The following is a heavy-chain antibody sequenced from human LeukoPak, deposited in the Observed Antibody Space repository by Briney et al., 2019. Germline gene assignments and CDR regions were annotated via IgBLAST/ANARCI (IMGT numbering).Heavy chain of an antibody. CDR3: ARVVTTYYYDSSGDYFDY. CDR1: GVSVSSGSYY. CDR2: IYYSGST. J-gene: IGHJ4*02. Sequence: SETLSLTCTVSGVSVSSGSYYWSWIRQPPGKGLEWIGYIYYSGSTNYNPSLKSRVTISVDTSKNQFSLKLSSVTAADTAVYYCARVVTTYYYDSSGDYFDYWGQGTLVTVSS. D-gene: IGHD3-22*01. V-gene: IGHV4-61*01.